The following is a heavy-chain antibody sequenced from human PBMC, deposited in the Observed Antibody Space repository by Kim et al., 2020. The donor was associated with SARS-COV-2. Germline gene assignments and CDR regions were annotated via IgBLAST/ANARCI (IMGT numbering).Heavy chain of an antibody. CDR2: IYTGGST. D-gene: IGHD3-10*01. J-gene: IGHJ3*02. Sequence: GGSLRLSCAASGFTVSNNYMTWVRQPPGRGLEWVSVIYTGGSTYYADSVKGRFTISRDNSKNTLYLQMNSLRAEDTALYYCARDVRGEYITMVRGDFPRAFDIWGQGTMVTVSS. CDR3: ARDVRGEYITMVRGDFPRAFDI. CDR1: GFTVSNNY. V-gene: IGHV3-53*01.